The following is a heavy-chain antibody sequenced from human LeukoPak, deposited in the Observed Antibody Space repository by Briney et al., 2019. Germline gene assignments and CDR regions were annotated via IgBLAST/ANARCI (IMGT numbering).Heavy chain of an antibody. V-gene: IGHV3-23*01. CDR3: AKDLGWELPAEAY. J-gene: IGHJ4*02. D-gene: IGHD1-26*01. CDR1: GFTFKNYV. CDR2: IYGSGVSI. Sequence: GGSLRLSCVASGFTFKNYVMNWVRQAPGKGLEWLATIYGSGVSISYADSVKGRFTISGDNSNNTLYLQMNSLRAEDTAMYYCAKDLGWELPAEAYWGQGILVTVSS.